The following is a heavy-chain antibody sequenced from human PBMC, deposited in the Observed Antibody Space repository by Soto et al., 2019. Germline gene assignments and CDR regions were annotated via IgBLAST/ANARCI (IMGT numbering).Heavy chain of an antibody. CDR1: GFTFGDYA. Sequence: GESLKISCTASGFTFGDYAMSWVRQAPGKGLEWVGFIRSKAYGGTTEYAASVKGRFTISRDDSKSIAYLQMNSLKTEDTAVYYCTRVRDCSSTSCYYYYYYMDVWGKGTTVTVSS. CDR2: IRSKAYGGTT. V-gene: IGHV3-49*04. J-gene: IGHJ6*03. D-gene: IGHD2-2*01. CDR3: TRVRDCSSTSCYYYYYYMDV.